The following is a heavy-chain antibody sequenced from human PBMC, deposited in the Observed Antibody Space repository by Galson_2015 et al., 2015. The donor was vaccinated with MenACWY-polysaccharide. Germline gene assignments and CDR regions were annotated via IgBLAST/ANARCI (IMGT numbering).Heavy chain of an antibody. J-gene: IGHJ4*02. V-gene: IGHV3-30-3*01. CDR3: ARVQGGYSNDWHHPYYFDY. D-gene: IGHD6-13*01. Sequence: SLRLSCAGSGFTFSSYAMHWVRQAPGKGLEWVAVISYDGSNKYYADSVKGRFTISRDNAKNTLHLQMNSLRVEDTAVYYCARVQGGYSNDWHHPYYFDYWGQGTLVTVSS. CDR1: GFTFSSYA. CDR2: ISYDGSNK.